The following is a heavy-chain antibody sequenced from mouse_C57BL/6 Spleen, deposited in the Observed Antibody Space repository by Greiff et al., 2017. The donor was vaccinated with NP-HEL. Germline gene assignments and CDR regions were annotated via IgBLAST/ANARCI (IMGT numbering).Heavy chain of an antibody. CDR2: IYPGSGST. CDR3: ASEGSYYAMDY. V-gene: IGHV1-55*01. D-gene: IGHD3-1*01. J-gene: IGHJ4*01. CDR1: GYTFTSYW. Sequence: VQLQQPGAELVKPGASVKMSCKASGYTFTSYWITWVKQRPGQGLEWIGDIYPGSGSTNYNEKFKSKATLTVDTSSSTAYMQLRSLTSEDSAVYYCASEGSYYAMDYWGQGTSVTVSS.